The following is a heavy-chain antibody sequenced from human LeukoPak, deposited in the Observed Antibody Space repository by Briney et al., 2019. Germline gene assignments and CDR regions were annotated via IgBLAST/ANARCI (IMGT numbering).Heavy chain of an antibody. Sequence: GGSLRLSCAASGFTFSSYAMHWVRQAPGKGLEWVAVISYDGSNKYYADSVKGRFTISRDNSKNTLYLQMNSLRAEDTAVYYCARGGGDFWSGYYQVNNWFDPWGQGTLVTVSS. CDR3: ARGGGDFWSGYYQVNNWFDP. CDR1: GFTFSSYA. J-gene: IGHJ5*02. D-gene: IGHD3-3*01. CDR2: ISYDGSNK. V-gene: IGHV3-30-3*01.